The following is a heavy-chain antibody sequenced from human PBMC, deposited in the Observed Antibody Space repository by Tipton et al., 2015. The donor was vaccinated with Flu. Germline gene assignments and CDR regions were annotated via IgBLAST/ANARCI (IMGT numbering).Heavy chain of an antibody. D-gene: IGHD6-19*01. CDR1: GGSISSYY. CDR3: AREVSSGWYRYYFDY. V-gene: IGHV4-4*07. J-gene: IGHJ4*02. Sequence: LRLSCTVSGGSISSYYWSWIRQPAGKGLEWIGRIYTSGSTNYNPSLKSRVTMSVDTSKNQFSLKLSSVTAADTAVYYCAREVSSGWYRYYFDYWGQGTLVTVSS. CDR2: IYTSGST.